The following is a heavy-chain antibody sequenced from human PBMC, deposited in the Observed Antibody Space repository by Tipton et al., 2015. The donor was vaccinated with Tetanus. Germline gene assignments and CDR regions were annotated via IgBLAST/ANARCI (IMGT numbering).Heavy chain of an antibody. V-gene: IGHV4-30-4*01. D-gene: IGHD1-14*01. CDR1: GGSISSGDYQ. CDR3: ARGSGTLRRYFDL. CDR2: IYYTGTT. Sequence: TLSLTCTVSGGSISSGDYQWNWVRQPPGKGLEWIGKIYYTGTTDYNPSLKSRLTISVDTSMNQFSLRLGSVAAADTAVYYCARGSGTLRRYFDLWGRGTPVTVSS. J-gene: IGHJ2*01.